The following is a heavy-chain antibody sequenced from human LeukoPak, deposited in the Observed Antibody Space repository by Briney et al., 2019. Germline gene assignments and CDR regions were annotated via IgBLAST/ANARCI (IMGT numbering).Heavy chain of an antibody. CDR2: ISAYNGNT. J-gene: IGHJ4*02. CDR3: ARVPLYSSSTYYFDY. V-gene: IGHV1-18*01. D-gene: IGHD6-19*01. Sequence: ASVKVSCKASGYTFTSYGISWVRQAPGQGLEWMGWISAYNGNTNYAQKLQGRVTMTTDTSTSTAYMELRSLRSEDTAVYYCARVPLYSSSTYYFDYWGQGTLVTVSS. CDR1: GYTFTSYG.